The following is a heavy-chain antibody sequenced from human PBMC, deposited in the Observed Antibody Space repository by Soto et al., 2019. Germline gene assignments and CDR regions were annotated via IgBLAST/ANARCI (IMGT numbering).Heavy chain of an antibody. J-gene: IGHJ3*02. CDR1: GGSISSGDYY. Sequence: QVQLQESGPGLVKPSQTLSLTCTVSGGSISSGDYYWSWIRQPPGKGLEWIGYIYYSGSTYYNPSLKSRVTISVDTSNNQFSLKLSSVTAADTAVYYCARDLGMATSLRDAFDIWGQGTMVTVSS. CDR3: ARDLGMATSLRDAFDI. V-gene: IGHV4-30-4*01. D-gene: IGHD5-12*01. CDR2: IYYSGST.